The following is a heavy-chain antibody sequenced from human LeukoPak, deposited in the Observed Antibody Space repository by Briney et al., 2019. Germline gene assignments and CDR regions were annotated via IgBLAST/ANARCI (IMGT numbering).Heavy chain of an antibody. D-gene: IGHD2-21*02. CDR3: ARGGGPYCGGDCYFDY. J-gene: IGHJ4*02. CDR1: GYTFTSYG. Sequence: GASVKVSCEASGYTFTSYGIGWVRQAPGQGLEWMGWISAYNGHANFAQNFQGRVTMTTDTSTSTAYMEVGSLRPDDTAVYYCARGGGPYCGGDCYFDYWGQGTLVIVSS. V-gene: IGHV1-18*01. CDR2: ISAYNGHA.